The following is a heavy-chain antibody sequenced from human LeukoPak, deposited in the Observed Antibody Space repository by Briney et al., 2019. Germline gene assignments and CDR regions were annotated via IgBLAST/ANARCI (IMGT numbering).Heavy chain of an antibody. V-gene: IGHV3-74*01. CDR2: ISSDESIT. D-gene: IGHD2-2*01. CDR1: GFTFSNYW. CDR3: ARAPLQYCSSTSCYFRAFDY. J-gene: IGHJ4*02. Sequence: SGGSLRLSCAASGFTFSNYWMHWVRQAPGKGLVWVSRISSDESITSYADSVKGRFTISRDNAKNTLYLQMNSLRAEDTAVYYCARAPLQYCSSTSCYFRAFDYWGQGTLVTVSS.